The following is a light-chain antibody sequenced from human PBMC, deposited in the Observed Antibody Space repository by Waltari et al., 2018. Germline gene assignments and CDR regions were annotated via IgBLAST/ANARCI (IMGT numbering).Light chain of an antibody. CDR1: QSVGSNY. CDR3: QHYGTSRT. V-gene: IGKV3-20*01. CDR2: EAS. Sequence: IVLTQSPGTLSLSPGDRGTLSCRASQSVGSNYVAWYQQKPGQAPRLLIYEASSRASGIPDRFSGDGSGTDFTLTISRLEPEDFAVYYCQHYGTSRTFGQGTKLEIK. J-gene: IGKJ2*01.